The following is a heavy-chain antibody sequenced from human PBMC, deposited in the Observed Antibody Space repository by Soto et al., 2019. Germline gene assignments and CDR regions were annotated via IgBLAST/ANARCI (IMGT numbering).Heavy chain of an antibody. Sequence: PSETRSLTCTVSGGSISSSSYYWGWIRQPPGKGLEWIGSIYYSGSTYYNLSLKSRVTISVDTSKNQFSLKLSSVTAADTAVYYCAGLRLGELSLRPFDYWGQGTLVTVSS. CDR2: IYYSGST. D-gene: IGHD3-16*02. CDR1: GGSISSSSYY. CDR3: AGLRLGELSLRPFDY. V-gene: IGHV4-39*01. J-gene: IGHJ4*02.